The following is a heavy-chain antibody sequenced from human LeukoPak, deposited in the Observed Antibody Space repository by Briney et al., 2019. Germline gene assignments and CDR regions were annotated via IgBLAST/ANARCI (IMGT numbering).Heavy chain of an antibody. D-gene: IGHD3-9*01. CDR2: IYSGGST. J-gene: IGHJ3*02. Sequence: GGSLRLSCAASGFTVSSNYMSWVRQAPGKGLEWVSVIYSGGSTYYADSVKGRFTISRDNSKNTLYLQMNSLRAEDTAVYYCARDVLRYFDWLLLGDAFDIWGQGTMVTVSS. V-gene: IGHV3-53*01. CDR3: ARDVLRYFDWLLLGDAFDI. CDR1: GFTVSSNY.